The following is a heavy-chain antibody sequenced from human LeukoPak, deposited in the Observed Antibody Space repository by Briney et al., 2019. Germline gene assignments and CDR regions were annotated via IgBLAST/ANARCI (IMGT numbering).Heavy chain of an antibody. CDR3: ARDNGDYLDY. Sequence: SETLSLTCAVYGGSFSGYYWSWIRQPPGKGLEWIGYIYHSGSTYYNPSLKSRVTISVDRSKNQFSLKLSSVTAADTAVYYCARDNGDYLDYWGQGTLVTVSS. J-gene: IGHJ4*02. D-gene: IGHD4-17*01. CDR2: IYHSGST. V-gene: IGHV4-34*01. CDR1: GGSFSGYY.